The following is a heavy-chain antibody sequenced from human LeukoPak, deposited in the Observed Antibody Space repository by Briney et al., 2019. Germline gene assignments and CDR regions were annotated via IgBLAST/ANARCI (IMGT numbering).Heavy chain of an antibody. CDR1: GFTFSSYA. D-gene: IGHD6-6*01. CDR2: ISGSGGST. V-gene: IGHV3-23*01. CDR3: AKDLEAYSSSLAIDY. Sequence: GGSLRLSCAASGFTFSSYAMSWVRQAPGKGLEWVSAISGSGGSTYYADSVKGRFTISRDNSKNTLYLQMNSLRAEDTAVYYCAKDLEAYSSSLAIDYWGQGTLVTVSS. J-gene: IGHJ4*02.